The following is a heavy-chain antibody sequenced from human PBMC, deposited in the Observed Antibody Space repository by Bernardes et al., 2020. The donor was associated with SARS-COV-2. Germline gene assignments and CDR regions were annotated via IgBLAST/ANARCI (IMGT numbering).Heavy chain of an antibody. CDR3: ATGSGSYYTRGWFDP. CDR1: GYSFRESG. CDR2: INPDYGET. Sequence: ASVKVSCKASGYSFRESGINWVRQAPGQGLEWMGWINPDYGETIYAQKFQGRVTMTEDTSTDTAYMELSSLRSEDTAVYYCATGSGSYYTRGWFDPWGQGTLVTVSS. J-gene: IGHJ5*02. D-gene: IGHD3-10*01. V-gene: IGHV1-24*01.